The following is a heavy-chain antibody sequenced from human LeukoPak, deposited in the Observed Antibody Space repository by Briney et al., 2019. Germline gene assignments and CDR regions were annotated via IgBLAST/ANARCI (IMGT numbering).Heavy chain of an antibody. J-gene: IGHJ6*03. D-gene: IGHD2-2*01. CDR1: GFTFSNYA. V-gene: IGHV3-23*01. Sequence: GGSLRLSCAASGFTFSNYAMIWVRQAPGMGLEWVSAISGSGGGTYYADSVKGRFTISRDNSRNTLYLQMNSLRAEDMAVYYCARASCSSASCYPTYYYYMDVWGKGTTVTVSS. CDR2: ISGSGGGT. CDR3: ARASCSSASCYPTYYYYMDV.